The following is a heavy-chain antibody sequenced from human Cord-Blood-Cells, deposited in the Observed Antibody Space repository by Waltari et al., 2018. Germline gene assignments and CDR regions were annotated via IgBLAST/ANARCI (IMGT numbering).Heavy chain of an antibody. Sequence: QVQLQQWGAGLLKPSETLSLTCAVYGGSFSGYYWSWIRQPPGKGLEWIGEINPSGSTNYNPSLKSRVTISVDTSKNQFSLKLSSVTAADTAVYYCARLFSSRDDYWGQGTLVTVSS. J-gene: IGHJ4*02. CDR2: INPSGST. V-gene: IGHV4-34*01. D-gene: IGHD6-6*01. CDR1: GGSFSGYY. CDR3: ARLFSSRDDY.